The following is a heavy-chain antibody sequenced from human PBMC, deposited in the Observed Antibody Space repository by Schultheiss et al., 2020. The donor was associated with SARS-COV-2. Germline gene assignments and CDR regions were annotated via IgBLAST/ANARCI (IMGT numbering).Heavy chain of an antibody. D-gene: IGHD5-18*01. CDR3: AKEGLRYSYGYGWFDP. CDR2: ISYDGSNK. Sequence: GGSLRLSCAASGFTFSSYAMHWVRQAPGKGLEWVAVISYDGSNKYYADSVKGRFTISRDNSKNTLYLQMNSLRAEDTAVYYCAKEGLRYSYGYGWFDPWGQGTLVTVSS. V-gene: IGHV3-30-3*01. CDR1: GFTFSSYA. J-gene: IGHJ5*02.